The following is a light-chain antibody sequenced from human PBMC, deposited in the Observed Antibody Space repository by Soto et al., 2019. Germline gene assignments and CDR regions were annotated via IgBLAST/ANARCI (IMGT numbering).Light chain of an antibody. CDR2: GAS. Sequence: EIVMTQSPATLSVSPGERATLSCRASQSVSSNLAWYQQKPGQAPRLLIYGASTRATGIPARFSGSGSGTEFTLNHSSLRSENFSGYYCQQYNNWPLFGPGTKVDIK. V-gene: IGKV3-15*01. CDR3: QQYNNWPL. CDR1: QSVSSN. J-gene: IGKJ3*01.